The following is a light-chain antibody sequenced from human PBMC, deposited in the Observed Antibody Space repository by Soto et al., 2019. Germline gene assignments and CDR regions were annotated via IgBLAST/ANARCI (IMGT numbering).Light chain of an antibody. J-gene: IGKJ5*01. CDR3: QRFT. CDR1: QSVGSNF. Sequence: EIVLTQSPGTLSLSPGESATLSCRASQSVGSNFLDWYQQKPGQAPRLLIYAASTRAAGIPDRFSGSGSGTDFILNITRLEPEDFAVYYCQRFTFVQGTRLEVK. CDR2: AAS. V-gene: IGKV3-20*01.